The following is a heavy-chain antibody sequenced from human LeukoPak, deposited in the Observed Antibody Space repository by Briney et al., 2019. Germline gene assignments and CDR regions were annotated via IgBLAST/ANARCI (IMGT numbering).Heavy chain of an antibody. D-gene: IGHD2-15*01. Sequence: GGSLRLSCAASGFTFDDYAMHWVRQAPGKGLEWVSGISWNSGSIGYADSVKGQFTISRDNAKNSLYLQMDSLRAEDTALYYCAKGVVRYWYFDLWGRGTLVTVSS. CDR2: ISWNSGSI. CDR1: GFTFDDYA. CDR3: AKGVVRYWYFDL. J-gene: IGHJ2*01. V-gene: IGHV3-9*01.